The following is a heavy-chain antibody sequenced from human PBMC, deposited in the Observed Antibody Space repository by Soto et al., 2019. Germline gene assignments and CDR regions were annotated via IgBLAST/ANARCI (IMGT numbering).Heavy chain of an antibody. J-gene: IGHJ4*02. Sequence: VASVKVSCKASGGTFSSYAISWVRQAPGQGLEWMGGIIPIFGTANYAQKFQGRVTITADESTSTAYMELSSLRSDDTAVYYCARGEATYYDFWSPGYYFDYWGQGTLVTVSS. V-gene: IGHV1-69*13. CDR1: GGTFSSYA. D-gene: IGHD3-3*01. CDR3: ARGEATYYDFWSPGYYFDY. CDR2: IIPIFGTA.